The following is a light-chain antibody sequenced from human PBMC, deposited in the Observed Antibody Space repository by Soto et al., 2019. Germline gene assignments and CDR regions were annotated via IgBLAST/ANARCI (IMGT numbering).Light chain of an antibody. CDR1: GTDVGQYNY. V-gene: IGLV2-8*01. CDR2: HVS. J-gene: IGLJ1*01. Sequence: QSVLTQPPSASGSPGQSVTISCTGAGTDVGQYNYVSWYQQHPGKAPKLLIHHVSRRPSGVPARFSGSKSGNTASLTISGLQADDEADYYCCSYTDSRTHIFGSGTKVTVL. CDR3: CSYTDSRTHI.